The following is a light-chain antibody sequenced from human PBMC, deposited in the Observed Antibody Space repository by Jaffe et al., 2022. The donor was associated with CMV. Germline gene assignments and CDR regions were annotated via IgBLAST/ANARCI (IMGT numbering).Light chain of an antibody. J-gene: IGKJ2*01. V-gene: IGKV4-1*01. CDR1: QSVLYSSNNKNY. Sequence: DIVMTQSPDSLAVSLGERATINCKSSQSVLYSSNNKNYLAWYQQKPGQPPKLLIYWASTRESGVPDRFSGSGSGTDFTLTISSLQAEDVAVYYCQQYYSISGNTFGQGTKLEIK. CDR3: QQYYSISGNT. CDR2: WAS.